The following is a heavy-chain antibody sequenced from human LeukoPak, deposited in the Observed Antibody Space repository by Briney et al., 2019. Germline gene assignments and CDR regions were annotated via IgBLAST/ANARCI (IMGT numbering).Heavy chain of an antibody. J-gene: IGHJ4*01. CDR1: GGSYSGYY. CDR2: IKHSGST. V-gene: IGHV4-34*01. Sequence: SVTLSLPYAVWGGSYSGYYWLCMPHPRGKGREDVGEIKHSGSTNYIPSLKSRVTISVDTSKNQCSLKLSSVTAADTAVYYCARGVTYDTSGWLDDGRQARLVTVSS. D-gene: IGHD3-22*01. CDR3: ARGVTYDTSGWLDD.